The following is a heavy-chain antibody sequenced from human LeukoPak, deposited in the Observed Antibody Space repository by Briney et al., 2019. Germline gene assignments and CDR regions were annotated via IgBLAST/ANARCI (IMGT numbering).Heavy chain of an antibody. V-gene: IGHV1-2*02. D-gene: IGHD4-17*01. Sequence: ASVKVSCKASGYSFIDYHIHWVRQAPGQGLECMGWISPRSGATKYYIERFQGRFTMTRDTSISTAYMELSRLRSDDTAVYYCARGLDYVLSYGMDVWGQGTTVTVSS. J-gene: IGHJ6*02. CDR2: ISPRSGAT. CDR3: ARGLDYVLSYGMDV. CDR1: GYSFIDYH.